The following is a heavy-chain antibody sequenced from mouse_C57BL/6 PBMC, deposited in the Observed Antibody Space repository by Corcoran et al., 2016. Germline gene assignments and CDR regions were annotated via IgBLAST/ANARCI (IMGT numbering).Heavy chain of an antibody. CDR2: INPNNGGT. J-gene: IGHJ2*01. D-gene: IGHD1-1*01. V-gene: IGHV1-26*01. Sequence: EVQLQQSGPELVKPGASVKISCKASGYTFTDYYMNWVKQSHGKSLEWIGDINPNNGGTIYNQKFKGKATLTVDKSSSTAYMELRSLTSEDTAVYYCARGLRYYFDYWGQGTTLTVSS. CDR3: ARGLRYYFDY. CDR1: GYTFTDYY.